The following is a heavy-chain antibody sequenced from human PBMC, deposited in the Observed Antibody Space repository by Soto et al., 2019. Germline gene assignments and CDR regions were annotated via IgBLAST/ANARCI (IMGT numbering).Heavy chain of an antibody. CDR3: AREILSPDFYFHGMDV. CDR1: GYTFTNYG. Sequence: ASVKVSCKASGYTFTNYGISWVRQAPGQGLEWMGWISAKKGNTKYAQKFQGRVTMTTDTSTSTAYMELRSLRSDDTAVYYCAREILSPDFYFHGMDVWGQGTTVTVSS. J-gene: IGHJ6*02. CDR2: ISAKKGNT. D-gene: IGHD2-15*01. V-gene: IGHV1-18*04.